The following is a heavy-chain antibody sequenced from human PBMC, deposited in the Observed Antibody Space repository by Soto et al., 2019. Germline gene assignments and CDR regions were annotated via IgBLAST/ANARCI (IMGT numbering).Heavy chain of an antibody. D-gene: IGHD6-13*01. V-gene: IGHV3-9*01. CDR3: AKGGIGSIAAAGTAAFDI. CDR2: ISWNSGSI. J-gene: IGHJ3*02. Sequence: GGSLRLSCAASGFTFDDYAKHWVRQAPGKGLEWVSGISWNSGSIGYADSVKGRFTISRDNAKNSLYLQMNSLRAEDTALYYCAKGGIGSIAAAGTAAFDIWGQGTMVTV. CDR1: GFTFDDYA.